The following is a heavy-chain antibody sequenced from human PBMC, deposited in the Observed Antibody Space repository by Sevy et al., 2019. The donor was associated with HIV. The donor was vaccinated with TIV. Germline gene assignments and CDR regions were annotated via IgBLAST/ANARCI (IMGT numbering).Heavy chain of an antibody. Sequence: ASVKVSCKTSGYTFTSYEINWVRLVSGQGLEYMGWINPNTGKTGYVQKFQGRFTMTVDTSKTTAYMELSNLKPDDTAMYYCSRRAFNDYWGQGTLVTVSS. CDR3: SRRAFNDY. CDR1: GYTFTSYE. CDR2: INPNTGKT. J-gene: IGHJ4*02. V-gene: IGHV1-8*01.